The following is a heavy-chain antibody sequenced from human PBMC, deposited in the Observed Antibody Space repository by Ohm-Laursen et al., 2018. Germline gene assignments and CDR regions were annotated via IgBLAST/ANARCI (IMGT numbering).Heavy chain of an antibody. CDR3: ASGYSYGYLDP. J-gene: IGHJ5*02. CDR1: GFSGFSFSTYW. Sequence: GSLRLSCTASGFSGFSFSTYWMYWVRQAPGKGLEWVANIKKDGSEKYYADSVKGRFTISRDNAKNSLYLQMSSLRAEDTAVYYCASGYSYGYLDPWGQGTLVTVSS. D-gene: IGHD5-18*01. V-gene: IGHV3-7*01. CDR2: IKKDGSEK.